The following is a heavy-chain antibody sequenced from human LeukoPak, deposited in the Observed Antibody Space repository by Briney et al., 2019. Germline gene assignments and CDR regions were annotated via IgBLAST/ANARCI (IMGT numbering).Heavy chain of an antibody. CDR2: ISSSSSYI. V-gene: IGHV3-21*01. CDR3: ARVVRGYSYGSVDY. Sequence: GESLRLSCAASGFTFSSYSMNWVRQAPGKGLEWVSSISSSSSYIYYADSVKGRFTISRDNAKNSLYLQMNSLRAEDTAVYYCARVVRGYSYGSVDYWGQGTLVTVSS. CDR1: GFTFSSYS. D-gene: IGHD5-18*01. J-gene: IGHJ4*02.